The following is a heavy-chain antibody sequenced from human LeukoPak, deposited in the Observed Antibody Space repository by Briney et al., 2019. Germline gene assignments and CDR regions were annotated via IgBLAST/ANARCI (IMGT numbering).Heavy chain of an antibody. V-gene: IGHV4-59*11. J-gene: IGHJ4*02. CDR1: GGSISPLY. CDR2: IYYSGST. CDR3: ARGGVAAKYYFDF. Sequence: SETLSLTCTVSGGSISPLYWGWIRQAPGKGLEFIGYIYYSGSTNFNPSLKSRVTLSVDTSKSQISLKLTSVTAADTAVYYCARGGVAAKYYFDFWGQGTLATVSS. D-gene: IGHD3-10*01.